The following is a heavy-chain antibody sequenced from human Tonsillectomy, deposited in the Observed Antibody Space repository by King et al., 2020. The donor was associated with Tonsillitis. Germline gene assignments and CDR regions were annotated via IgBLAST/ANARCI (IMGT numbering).Heavy chain of an antibody. CDR2: ISYDGSNK. J-gene: IGHJ4*02. CDR3: AKGYCGSDCYRAVPPDY. CDR1: GFTFSSYG. V-gene: IGHV3-30*18. Sequence: VQLVESGGGVVQPGRSLRLSCAASGFTFSSYGMHWVRQAPGKGLEWVAVISYDGSNKYYANSVKGRFTISRDNSKNTLYLQMNSLRAEDTAVYYCAKGYCGSDCYRAVPPDYWGQGTLVTVSS. D-gene: IGHD2-21*02.